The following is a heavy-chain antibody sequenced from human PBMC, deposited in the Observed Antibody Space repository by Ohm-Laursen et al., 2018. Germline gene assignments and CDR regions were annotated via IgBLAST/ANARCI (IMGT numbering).Heavy chain of an antibody. CDR1: GFTFSSDA. CDR2: IYSGGGT. J-gene: IGHJ4*02. V-gene: IGHV3-23*03. Sequence: SLRLSCSASGFTFSSDAMSWVRQAPGKGLEWVSVIYSGGGTNYADSVKGRFTISRDNSKNTLYLQMNSLRAEDTAVYYCARSIKDYGDYGWGQGTLVTVSS. CDR3: ARSIKDYGDYG. D-gene: IGHD4-17*01.